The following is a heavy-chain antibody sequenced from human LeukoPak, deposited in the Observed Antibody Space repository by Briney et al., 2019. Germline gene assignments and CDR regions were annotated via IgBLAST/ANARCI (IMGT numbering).Heavy chain of an antibody. Sequence: GGSLRLSCAASGFTFSSYAMSWVRQAPGKGLEWVAVISYDENKKYYADSVKGRFTISRDNSKDTLYLQMNSLRAEDTAVYYCARKTGWQFDYWGQGTLVAVSS. V-gene: IGHV3-30*01. J-gene: IGHJ4*02. CDR2: ISYDENKK. CDR1: GFTFSSYA. CDR3: ARKTGWQFDY. D-gene: IGHD6-19*01.